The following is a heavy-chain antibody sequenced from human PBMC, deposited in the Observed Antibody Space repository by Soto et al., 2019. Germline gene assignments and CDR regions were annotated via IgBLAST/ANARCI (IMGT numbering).Heavy chain of an antibody. Sequence: SETLSLTSAVFGASLSPRDWTWIRQPPGKGLEGIGEINHSGSTNYNPSLKSRVTISVDTSKNQFSLKLSSVTAADTAVYYCARVIPVYVRQANWFDPWGQGTLVTVS. CDR1: GASLSPRD. CDR2: INHSGST. D-gene: IGHD3-10*02. J-gene: IGHJ5*02. V-gene: IGHV4-34*01. CDR3: ARVIPVYVRQANWFDP.